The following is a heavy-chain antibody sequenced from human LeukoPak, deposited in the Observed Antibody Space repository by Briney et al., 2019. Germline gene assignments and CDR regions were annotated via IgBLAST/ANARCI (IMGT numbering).Heavy chain of an antibody. V-gene: IGHV4-31*03. CDR3: ARAKSYSKGYCYYYMDV. CDR2: IYYSGST. D-gene: IGHD4-11*01. J-gene: IGHJ6*03. Sequence: SETLSLTCTVSGGSISSGGYYWSWIRQHPGKGLEWIGYIYYSGSTYYNPSLKSRVTISVDTSKNQFSLKLSSVTAADTAVYYCARAKSYSKGYCYYYMDVWGKGTTVTVSS. CDR1: GGSISSGGYY.